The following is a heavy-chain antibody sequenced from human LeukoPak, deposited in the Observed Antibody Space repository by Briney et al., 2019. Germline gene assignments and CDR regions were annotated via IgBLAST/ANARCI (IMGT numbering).Heavy chain of an antibody. D-gene: IGHD2/OR15-2a*01. V-gene: IGHV3-23*01. CDR2: ISGSGTGT. Sequence: GGSLRLSCAAPGFTFSSYAMSWVRQAPGKGLEWVSAISGSGTGTYYADSVKGRFTISRDNSKNTLYLQMNSLRAEDTGVYYCAKDLVNSREDYGMDVWGQGTTVTVSS. J-gene: IGHJ6*02. CDR3: AKDLVNSREDYGMDV. CDR1: GFTFSSYA.